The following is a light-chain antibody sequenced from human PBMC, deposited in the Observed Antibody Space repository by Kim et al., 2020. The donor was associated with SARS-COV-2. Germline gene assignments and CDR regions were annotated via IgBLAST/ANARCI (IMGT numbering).Light chain of an antibody. CDR1: SLRSYY. J-gene: IGLJ2*01. CDR3: NSRDSNDNVV. Sequence: VALGQTVRITSQGDSLRSYYATWYQQKPGQAPILVIYGKNNRPSGIPDRFSGSSSGNTASLTITGTQAGDEADYYCNSRDSNDNVVFGGGTKVTVL. V-gene: IGLV3-19*01. CDR2: GKN.